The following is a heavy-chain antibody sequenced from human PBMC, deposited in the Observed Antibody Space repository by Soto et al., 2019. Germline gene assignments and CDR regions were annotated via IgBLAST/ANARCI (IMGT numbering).Heavy chain of an antibody. J-gene: IGHJ6*03. V-gene: IGHV3-74*01. CDR1: GFTFSSYW. Sequence: GGSLRLSCAASGFTFSSYWMNWVRQAPGKGLVWVSRINSEGSSTSSADSVKGRFTISRDNAKNTLYLQMNSLRAEDTAVYYCARDLGSSSGYMDVWGKGTTVTVSS. D-gene: IGHD3-10*01. CDR2: INSEGSST. CDR3: ARDLGSSSGYMDV.